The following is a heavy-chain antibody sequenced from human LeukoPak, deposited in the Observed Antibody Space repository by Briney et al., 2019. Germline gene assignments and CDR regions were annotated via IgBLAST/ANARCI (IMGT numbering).Heavy chain of an antibody. D-gene: IGHD6-19*01. CDR1: GSTLEDHG. Sequence: GGSLRLSCAASGSTLEDHGMSWVRQVPGKGLEWVAGINWDGGSTGYADSVKGRFTISRDNAKNSLFLQMNSLRVEDTALYFCAMGDSSGWYFYYWGQGTLVTVSS. CDR2: INWDGGST. V-gene: IGHV3-20*04. J-gene: IGHJ4*02. CDR3: AMGDSSGWYFYY.